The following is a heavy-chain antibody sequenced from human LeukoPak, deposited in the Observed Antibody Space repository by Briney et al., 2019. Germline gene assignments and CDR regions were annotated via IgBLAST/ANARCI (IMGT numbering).Heavy chain of an antibody. V-gene: IGHV3-30*03. CDR3: APDGGPVGYCSSTSCYAGLDY. CDR2: ISYDGSNK. CDR1: GFTFRSYG. J-gene: IGHJ4*02. Sequence: PGGSLRLSCAASGFTFRSYGMHWVRQAPGKGLEWVAVISYDGSNKYYADSVKGRFTISRDNSKNTLYLQMNSLRAEDTAVYYCAPDGGPVGYCSSTSCYAGLDYWGQGTLVTVSS. D-gene: IGHD2-2*01.